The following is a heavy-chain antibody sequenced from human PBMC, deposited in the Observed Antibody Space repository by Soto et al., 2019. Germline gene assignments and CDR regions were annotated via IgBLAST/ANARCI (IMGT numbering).Heavy chain of an antibody. D-gene: IGHD3-3*02. J-gene: IGHJ5*02. CDR2: IYYSGST. CDR1: GGSISSSSYY. V-gene: IGHV4-39*01. Sequence: QLQLQESGPGLVKPSETLSLTCTVSGGSISSSSYYWGWIRQPPGKGREWIGSIYYSGSTYYNPSRKSRVPMSVDTSKNQFSQKPSSVTAADTAVYDGASPKLAFYNWFDPGGQGTLGTVSS. CDR3: ASPKLAFYNWFDP.